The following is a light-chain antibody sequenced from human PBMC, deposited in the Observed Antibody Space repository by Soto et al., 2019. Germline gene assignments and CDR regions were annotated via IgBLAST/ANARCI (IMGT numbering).Light chain of an antibody. V-gene: IGKV1-17*01. Sequence: IQMTQSPSSLSAAVVYRFNITFLASQAIRDDLGWYQQRPGKAPKLLIYSASTLETGVPSRFSGSGSGTEFTLTISSLQPDDFATYYCQQYNSYPLTFGGGNKVDIK. CDR3: QQYNSYPLT. J-gene: IGKJ4*01. CDR1: QAIRDD. CDR2: SAS.